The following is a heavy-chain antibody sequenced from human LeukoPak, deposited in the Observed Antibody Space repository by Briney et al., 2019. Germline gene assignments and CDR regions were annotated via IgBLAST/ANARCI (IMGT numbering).Heavy chain of an antibody. CDR3: ARTSKPAAIDY. V-gene: IGHV4-34*01. J-gene: IGHJ4*02. D-gene: IGHD2-2*01. CDR1: GGSFSGYY. Sequence: SETLSLTCAVYGGSFSGYYWSWIRQPPGKGLEWIGEINHSGSTNYNPSLKSRVTISVDTSKNQFSLKLSSVTAADTAVYYCARTSKPAAIDYWGQGTLVTVSS. CDR2: INHSGST.